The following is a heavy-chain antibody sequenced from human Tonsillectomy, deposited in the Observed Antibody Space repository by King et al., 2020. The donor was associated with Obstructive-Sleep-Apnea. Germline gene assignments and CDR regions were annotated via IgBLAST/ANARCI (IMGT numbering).Heavy chain of an antibody. Sequence: VQLQESGPGLVKPSETLSLTCSVSGGSINNYYWSWIRQPPGKGLEWIGYMYYSGNTNFNPSLKSRVTISADTSKIQFSLRLSSVTAADKAVYYCARHRGVEDYGGYGDYFDYWGQGTLVTVSS. CDR1: GGSINNYY. CDR2: MYYSGNT. D-gene: IGHD5-12*01. V-gene: IGHV4-59*08. CDR3: ARHRGVEDYGGYGDYFDY. J-gene: IGHJ4*02.